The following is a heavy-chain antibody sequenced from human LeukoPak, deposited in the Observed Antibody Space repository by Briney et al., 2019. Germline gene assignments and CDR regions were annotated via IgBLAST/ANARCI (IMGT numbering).Heavy chain of an antibody. CDR3: ARDLAYYDSSGHIDY. D-gene: IGHD3-22*01. Sequence: PSETLSLTCTVSGGSISSSSYYWGWIRQPPGKGLEWIGSIYYSGSTYYNPSLKSRVTISVDTSKNQFSLKLSSVTAADTAVYYCARDLAYYDSSGHIDYWGQGTLVTVSS. J-gene: IGHJ4*02. CDR1: GGSISSSSYY. CDR2: IYYSGST. V-gene: IGHV4-39*07.